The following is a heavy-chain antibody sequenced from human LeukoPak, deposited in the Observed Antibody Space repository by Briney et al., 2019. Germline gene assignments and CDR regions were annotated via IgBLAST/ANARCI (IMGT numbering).Heavy chain of an antibody. CDR1: GFTFSSYG. D-gene: IGHD3-22*01. CDR3: ARSFGVVIDYFDY. J-gene: IGHJ4*02. Sequence: GGSLRLSCAASGFTFSSYGMHWVRQAPGKGLEWVAVISYDGSNKYYADSVKGRFTISRDNSKNTLYLQMNSLRAEDTAVYYCARSFGVVIDYFDYWGQGTLVTVSS. CDR2: ISYDGSNK. V-gene: IGHV3-30*03.